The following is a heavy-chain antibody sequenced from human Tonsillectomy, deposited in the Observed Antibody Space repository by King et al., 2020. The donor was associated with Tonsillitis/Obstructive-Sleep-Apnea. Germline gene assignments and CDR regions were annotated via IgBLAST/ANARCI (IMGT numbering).Heavy chain of an antibody. CDR2: ISYDGSHK. J-gene: IGHJ6*03. V-gene: IGHV3-30*04. D-gene: IGHD3-16*01. Sequence: VQLVESGGGVVQPGRSLRVSCAASGFTFSSYALHWVRLAPGKGLEWVAVISYDGSHKFYADSVKGRFTISRDNSKNTLYLQMNSLRAEDTAVYYCARAGGGSTWYYYYYMDVWGKGTTITVS. CDR1: GFTFSSYA. CDR3: ARAGGGSTWYYYYYMDV.